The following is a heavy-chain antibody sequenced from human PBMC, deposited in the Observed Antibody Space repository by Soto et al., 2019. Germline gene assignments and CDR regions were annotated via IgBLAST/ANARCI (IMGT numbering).Heavy chain of an antibody. J-gene: IGHJ4*02. CDR1: GDSITSYY. CDR3: ARNSSYYYDSSGYYVFDY. D-gene: IGHD3-22*01. Sequence: SETLSLTCTVSGDSITSYYWSWIRQPPGKGLEWLGYIYYTGSTTYNPSLKSRVTISVDTSKNQFSLKLSSVTAADTAVYYCARNSSYYYDSSGYYVFDYWGQGSLVTVSS. CDR2: IYYTGST. V-gene: IGHV4-59*12.